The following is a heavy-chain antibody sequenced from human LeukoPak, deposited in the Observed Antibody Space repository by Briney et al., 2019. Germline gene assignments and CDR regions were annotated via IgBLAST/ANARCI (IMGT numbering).Heavy chain of an antibody. CDR2: ISSSSSTI. CDR1: GFTFSSYS. CDR3: ARGLSRYSSSWLLFDY. V-gene: IGHV3-48*01. J-gene: IGHJ4*02. Sequence: PGGSLRLSCAASGFTFSSYSMNWVRQAPGKGLESVSYISSSSSTIYYADSVKGRFTISRDNAKNSLYLQMNSLRAEDTALYYCARGLSRYSSSWLLFDYWGQGTLVTVSS. D-gene: IGHD6-13*01.